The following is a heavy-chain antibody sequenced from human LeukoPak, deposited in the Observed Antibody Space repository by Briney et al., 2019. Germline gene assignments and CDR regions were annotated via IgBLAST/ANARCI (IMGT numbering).Heavy chain of an antibody. V-gene: IGHV5-51*01. Sequence: GESLKISYQTSGDIFSTTWIGWVRQLPGKGLEWMGIIFPRDSDTRYSPSFRGQVSISADTSISTAYLQWSSLKASDAAIYYCARQGPSDYWGQGTLVTVSS. CDR3: ARQGPSDY. CDR1: GDIFSTTW. J-gene: IGHJ4*02. CDR2: IFPRDSDT.